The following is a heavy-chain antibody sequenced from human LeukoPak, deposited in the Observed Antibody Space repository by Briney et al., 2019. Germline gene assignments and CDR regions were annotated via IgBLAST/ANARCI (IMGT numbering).Heavy chain of an antibody. CDR1: GGPISNGGYY. CDR2: IYYSGNT. D-gene: IGHD3-22*01. V-gene: IGHV4-31*03. CDR3: ARGKYYYDSSGYYFPDAFDI. Sequence: SETLSLTCTVSGGPISNGGYYWSWIRQHPGKGLEWIGYIYYSGNTYYDPSLKSRVIISVDTSKNQFSLKLSSVTAADTAVYYCARGKYYYDSSGYYFPDAFDIWGQGTMVTVSS. J-gene: IGHJ3*02.